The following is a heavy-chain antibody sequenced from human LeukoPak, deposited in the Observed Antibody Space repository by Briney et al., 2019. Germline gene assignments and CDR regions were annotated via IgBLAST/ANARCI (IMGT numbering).Heavy chain of an antibody. CDR3: ARDPTYQPRGAFDI. CDR1: GSSISGYY. V-gene: IGHV4-59*12. J-gene: IGHJ3*02. CDR2: IYYSGST. Sequence: SETLSLTCTVSGSSISGYYWSWIRQPPGKGLEWIGYIYYSGSTNYNPSLKSRVTISVDTSKNQFSLKLSSVTAADKAVYYCARDPTYQPRGAFDIWGQGTMVTGSS. D-gene: IGHD2-2*01.